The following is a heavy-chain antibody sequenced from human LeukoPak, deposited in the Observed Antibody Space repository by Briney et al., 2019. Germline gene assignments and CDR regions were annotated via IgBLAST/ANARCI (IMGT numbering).Heavy chain of an antibody. CDR3: ARLDCGGDCYWPATSDY. J-gene: IGHJ4*02. D-gene: IGHD2-21*02. CDR2: ISAYNGNT. Sequence: ASVKVSCKASGYTFTSYGISWVRQAPGQGLEWMGWISAYNGNTNYAQKLQGRVTMTTDTSTSTAYMELRSLRSDDTAVYYCARLDCGGDCYWPATSDYWGQGTLVTVSS. V-gene: IGHV1-18*01. CDR1: GYTFTSYG.